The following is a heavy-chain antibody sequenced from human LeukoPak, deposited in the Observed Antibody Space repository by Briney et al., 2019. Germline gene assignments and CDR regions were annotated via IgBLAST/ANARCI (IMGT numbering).Heavy chain of an antibody. CDR2: ITTSSTYI. D-gene: IGHD3-10*01. J-gene: IGHJ4*02. Sequence: GGSLRLSCAAPGFTFSSYTMNWVRQAPGKGLEWVSSITTSSTYIYYADSVRGRFTISRDNAKNSLYLRMSSLRVEDTAVYYCARGEGYYASGSYFDYWGQGTLVTASS. CDR1: GFTFSSYT. V-gene: IGHV3-21*01. CDR3: ARGEGYYASGSYFDY.